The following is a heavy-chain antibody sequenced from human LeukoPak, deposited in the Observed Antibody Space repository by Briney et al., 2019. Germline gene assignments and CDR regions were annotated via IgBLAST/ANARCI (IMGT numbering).Heavy chain of an antibody. CDR2: ISGSGGTV. V-gene: IGHV3-48*03. Sequence: PGGSLRLSCAASGFTFSSYEMNWVRQAPGKGLEWVSYISGSGGTVYYADSVKGRFTVSRDNARNSLYVQMNTLRAEDTAVYYCARGSWYYDSSGNYGALDYWGQGTLVTVSS. CDR3: ARGSWYYDSSGNYGALDY. CDR1: GFTFSSYE. J-gene: IGHJ4*02. D-gene: IGHD3-22*01.